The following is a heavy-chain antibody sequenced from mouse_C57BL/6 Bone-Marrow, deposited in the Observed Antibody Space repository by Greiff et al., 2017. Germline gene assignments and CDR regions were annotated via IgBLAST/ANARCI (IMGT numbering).Heavy chain of an antibody. J-gene: IGHJ4*01. CDR3: ARCGSSYRRNYYAMDY. CDR1: GYTFTSYG. Sequence: QVQLKESGAELARPGASVKLSCKASGYTFTSYGISWVKQRTGQGLEWIGEIYPRSGNTYYNEKFKGKATLTADKSSSTAYMELRSLTSEDSAVYFCARCGSSYRRNYYAMDYWGQGTSVTVSS. CDR2: IYPRSGNT. V-gene: IGHV1-81*01. D-gene: IGHD1-1*01.